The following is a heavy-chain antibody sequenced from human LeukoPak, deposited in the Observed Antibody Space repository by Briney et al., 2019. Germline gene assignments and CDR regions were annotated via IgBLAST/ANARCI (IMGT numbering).Heavy chain of an antibody. CDR1: GGSFSGYY. CDR3: ATDSSGYHTNWFDP. V-gene: IGHV4-34*01. CDR2: INHSGST. J-gene: IGHJ5*02. D-gene: IGHD3-22*01. Sequence: PSETLSLTCAVYGGSFSGYYWSWIRRPPGKGLEWIGEINHSGSTNYNPSLKSRVTISVDTSKNQFSLKLSSVTAADTAVYYCATDSSGYHTNWFDPWGQGTLVTVSS.